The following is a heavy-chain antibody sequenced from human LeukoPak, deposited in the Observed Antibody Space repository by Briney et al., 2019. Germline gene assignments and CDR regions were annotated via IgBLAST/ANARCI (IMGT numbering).Heavy chain of an antibody. CDR2: INHSGST. Sequence: SETLSLTCAVYGGSFRGYYWSWIRQPPGKGLEWIGEINHSGSTNYNPSLKSRVTISVDTSKNQFSLKLSSVTAADTAVYYCARDSGWLGSYYYGMDVWGRGTTVTVSS. J-gene: IGHJ6*02. CDR3: ARDSGWLGSYYYGMDV. CDR1: GGSFRGYY. V-gene: IGHV4-34*01. D-gene: IGHD6-19*01.